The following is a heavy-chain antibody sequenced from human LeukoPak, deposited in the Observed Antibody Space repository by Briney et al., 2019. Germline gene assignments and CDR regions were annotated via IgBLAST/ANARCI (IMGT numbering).Heavy chain of an antibody. D-gene: IGHD3-22*01. CDR2: ITGTGGST. J-gene: IGHJ4*02. Sequence: GGSLRLSCAASGFTFSSYAMSWVRQAPGKGLEWVSAITGTGGSTYYADSVKGRFTISRDNAKNSLYLQMNSLRVEDTALYYCARDATARTDYYDSSGRTKFDYWGQGTLVTVSS. CDR1: GFTFSSYA. V-gene: IGHV3-23*01. CDR3: ARDATARTDYYDSSGRTKFDY.